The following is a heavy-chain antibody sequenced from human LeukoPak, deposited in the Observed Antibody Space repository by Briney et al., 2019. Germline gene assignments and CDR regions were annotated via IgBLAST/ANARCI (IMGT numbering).Heavy chain of an antibody. CDR2: IIPIFGTA. D-gene: IGHD6-6*01. Sequence: GASVKVSCKASGGTFSSYAISWVRQAPGQGLEWMGGIIPIFGTANHAQKFQGRVTITADESTSTVYMELSSLRSEDTAVYYCARGGIAARDNWFDPWGQGTLVTVSS. J-gene: IGHJ5*02. CDR3: ARGGIAARDNWFDP. CDR1: GGTFSSYA. V-gene: IGHV1-69*13.